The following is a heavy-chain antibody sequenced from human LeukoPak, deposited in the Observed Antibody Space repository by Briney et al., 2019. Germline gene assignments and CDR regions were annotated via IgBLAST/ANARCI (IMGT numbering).Heavy chain of an antibody. Sequence: GGSLRLSCAASGFSLNNYAMNWVRQAPGKGLEWVSIIIGSSGSTFYADSVKGRFTIPRDNSKNTLYLQLNSLRHEDAAVYDCAKGGYDYIEVAYFDFWGQGTLVTVSS. CDR3: AKGGYDYIEVAYFDF. CDR1: GFSLNNYA. V-gene: IGHV3-23*01. CDR2: IIGSSGST. J-gene: IGHJ4*02. D-gene: IGHD5-12*01.